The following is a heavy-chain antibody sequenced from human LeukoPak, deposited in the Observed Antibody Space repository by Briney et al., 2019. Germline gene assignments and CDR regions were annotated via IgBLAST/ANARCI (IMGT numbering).Heavy chain of an antibody. J-gene: IGHJ4*02. CDR2: ISGSGGNT. V-gene: IGHV3-23*01. CDR1: GFTFSSYA. D-gene: IGHD3-3*01. CDR3: ATTPDYDFWSGPIG. Sequence: GGSLRLSCAASGFTFSSYAMSWVRQAPGKGLEWVSAISGSGGNTYYADSVKGRFTISRDNSKNTLYLQMNSLRAEDTAVYYCATTPDYDFWSGPIGWGQGTLVTVSS.